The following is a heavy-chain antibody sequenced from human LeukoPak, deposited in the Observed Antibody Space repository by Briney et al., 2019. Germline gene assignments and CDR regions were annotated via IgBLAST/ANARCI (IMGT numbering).Heavy chain of an antibody. J-gene: IGHJ4*02. Sequence: GGSLRLSCAASGFSFSSYWMSWVRLAPGKGLEWVADIKEDGGEKYYVEYVKGRFTISRDNSKNSMYLEMNSLRVEDTAVYYCTRESASGSYYVYWGQGTLVTVSS. CDR2: IKEDGGEK. V-gene: IGHV3-7*01. D-gene: IGHD1-26*01. CDR1: GFSFSSYW. CDR3: TRESASGSYYVY.